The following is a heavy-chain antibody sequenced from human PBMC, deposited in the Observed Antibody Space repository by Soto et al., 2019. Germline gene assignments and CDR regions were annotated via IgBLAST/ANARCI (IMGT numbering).Heavy chain of an antibody. D-gene: IGHD2-2*01. Sequence: QVQLVQSGADVQKPGASVKVSCTASGYTCSNFGITWVRQAHGQGLEWMGWISTYNGNTKYANKVQGRVTTTIHTSTSKAYMELRSVSSDDTAMYYCAACTCPSCHRGRDSFDPWGQGTLVTVSA. CDR3: AACTCPSCHRGRDSFDP. V-gene: IGHV1-18*04. CDR2: ISTYNGNT. CDR1: GYTCSNFG. J-gene: IGHJ5*02.